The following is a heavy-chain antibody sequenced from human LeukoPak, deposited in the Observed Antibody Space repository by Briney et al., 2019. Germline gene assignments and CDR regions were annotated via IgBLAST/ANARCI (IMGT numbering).Heavy chain of an antibody. V-gene: IGHV3-21*01. CDR3: ARRGRDNWNEPFDY. CDR2: FSSSSRYI. D-gene: IGHD1-20*01. CDR1: GFTFSSYS. Sequence: GGSLRLSCAASGFTFSSYSMNWGRQAPGRGLGWVSSFSSSSRYIYYAESVKGRVTRSRDKAKNSLYMQRNSLRAEDTGVYYCARRGRDNWNEPFDYWGERTLVTVSS. J-gene: IGHJ4*02.